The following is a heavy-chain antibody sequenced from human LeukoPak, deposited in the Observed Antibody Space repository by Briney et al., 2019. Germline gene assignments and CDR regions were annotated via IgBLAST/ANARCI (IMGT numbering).Heavy chain of an antibody. V-gene: IGHV1-2*02. D-gene: IGHD3-10*01. J-gene: IGHJ4*02. Sequence: ASVKVSCKASGYTFTGYYIHWVRQAPGQGLEWMGWINPNSGGTNYAQKFQGRVTMTRDTSISTAYMELSRLRSDDTAVYYCARDFSLYYYGSGSHGDYWGQGTLVTVSS. CDR3: ARDFSLYYYGSGSHGDY. CDR1: GYTFTGYY. CDR2: INPNSGGT.